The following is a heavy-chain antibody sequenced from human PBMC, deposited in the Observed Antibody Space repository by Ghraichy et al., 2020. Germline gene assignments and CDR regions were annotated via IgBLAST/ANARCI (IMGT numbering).Heavy chain of an antibody. J-gene: IGHJ3*02. Sequence: GGSLRLSCAASGFTFNSYSMNWVRQAPGKGLEWVSSISSSSNYILDADSVKGRFTISRDNAKNSLHLQMNSLRAEDTAVYYCARERPRSCSSSSCLLRGAFDIWGQGTMVTVSS. CDR2: ISSSSNYI. V-gene: IGHV3-21*01. CDR3: ARERPRSCSSSSCLLRGAFDI. D-gene: IGHD2-15*01. CDR1: GFTFNSYS.